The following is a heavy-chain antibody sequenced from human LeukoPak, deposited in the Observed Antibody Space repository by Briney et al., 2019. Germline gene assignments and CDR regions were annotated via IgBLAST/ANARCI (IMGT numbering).Heavy chain of an antibody. Sequence: PGGSLTLSCAASGFTFNTFNMNWVRQAAGRGLGWVSSTTSGGDYIYYADSVKGRFTTSRHNAKNSLSLQLNSQRVEDTAVYYCARGHYDVLAASYKWTPDYWGQGTLVTVSS. CDR1: GFTFNTFN. J-gene: IGHJ4*02. CDR2: TTSGGDYI. V-gene: IGHV3-21*01. CDR3: ARGHYDVLAASYKWTPDY. D-gene: IGHD3-9*01.